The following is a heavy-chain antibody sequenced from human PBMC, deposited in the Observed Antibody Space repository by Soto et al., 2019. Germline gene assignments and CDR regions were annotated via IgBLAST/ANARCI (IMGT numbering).Heavy chain of an antibody. Sequence: QVQLQESGPGLVRPSGTLSLTCAVSGDSINSNYCWTWVRQPPGKGLEWIAEIYYSGGTSYNPSLKSRVTRAMDKSKNQLSLNLASVTAADTAMYDCARDTGWGLGYWGQGTLVTVAS. V-gene: IGHV4-4*02. D-gene: IGHD6-19*01. CDR3: ARDTGWGLGY. CDR1: GDSINSNYC. J-gene: IGHJ4*02. CDR2: IYYSGGT.